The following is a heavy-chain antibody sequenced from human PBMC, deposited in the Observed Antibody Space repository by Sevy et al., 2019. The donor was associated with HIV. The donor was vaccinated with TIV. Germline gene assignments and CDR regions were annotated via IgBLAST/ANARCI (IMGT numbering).Heavy chain of an antibody. CDR3: AREGCTKPHDY. V-gene: IGHV3-23*01. CDR2: FSFGCGRI. D-gene: IGHD2-8*01. Sequence: GWSLRLSCEASGFTFSKYSMSWVRQAPGKGLEWVSTFSFGCGRINYADSVKGRFTISRDDSKNTLYLQMNSLRAEDTAVNYCAREGCTKPHDYWGQGTLVTVSS. CDR1: GFTFSKYS. J-gene: IGHJ4*02.